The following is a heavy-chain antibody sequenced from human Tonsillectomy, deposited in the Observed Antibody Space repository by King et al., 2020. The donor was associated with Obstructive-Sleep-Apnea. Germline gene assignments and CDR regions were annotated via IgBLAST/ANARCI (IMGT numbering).Heavy chain of an antibody. V-gene: IGHV3-30-3*01. D-gene: IGHD2-15*01. CDR3: ARGSCSGGSCYSPHLDS. CDR1: GFTFRTYA. Sequence: VQLVESGGGVVQPGRSLRLSCAASGFTFRTYAMHWVRQAPGKGLEWVALISDDGSKEFYADSVKGRFTISRDNSKNTLYLQLNSLRPEDTAVYYCARGSCSGGSCYSPHLDSWGQGTLVTVSS. CDR2: ISDDGSKE. J-gene: IGHJ4*02.